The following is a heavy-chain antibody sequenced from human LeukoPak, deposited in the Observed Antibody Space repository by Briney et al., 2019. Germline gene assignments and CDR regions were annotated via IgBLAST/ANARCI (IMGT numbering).Heavy chain of an antibody. CDR2: IYYSGST. J-gene: IGHJ4*02. D-gene: IGHD6-19*01. CDR1: GGSISSSSYY. Sequence: SETLSLTCTVSGGSISSSSYYWGWIRQPPGKGLEWIGSIYYSGSTHYNPSLKSRVTISVDTSKNQFSLKLSSVTAADTAVYYCAVDPKDRGYSSGWSLRLGYWGQGTLVTVSS. CDR3: AVDPKDRGYSSGWSLRLGY. V-gene: IGHV4-39*01.